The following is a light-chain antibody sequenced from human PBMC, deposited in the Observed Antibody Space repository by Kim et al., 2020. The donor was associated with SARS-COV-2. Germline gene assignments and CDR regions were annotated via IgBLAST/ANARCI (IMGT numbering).Light chain of an antibody. CDR2: GAS. J-gene: IGKJ2*01. CDR3: LQDYDYPYT. Sequence: AIQMTQSPSSLSASVGDRVTITCRASQGIKSELGWYQQKPGKAPNLLIYGASSLESGVPSRFSGSGSGTDFTLTISSLQPEDFATYYCLQDYDYPYTFGQGTKLEIK. V-gene: IGKV1-6*01. CDR1: QGIKSE.